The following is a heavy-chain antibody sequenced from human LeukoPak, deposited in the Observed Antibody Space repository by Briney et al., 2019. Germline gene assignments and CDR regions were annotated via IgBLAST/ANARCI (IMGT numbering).Heavy chain of an antibody. V-gene: IGHV3-21*01. J-gene: IGHJ5*01. CDR3: ARVAVSGPTGWFDS. CDR1: GFALKSYS. CDR2: ISSTSAYI. Sequence: GGSLRLSCGGSGFALKSYSLTWVRQAPGKGLEWVSSISSTSAYIHYADSVKGRFTNSRDNVDNVVYLEMNGLRAEDTATYYCARVAVSGPTGWFDSWGQGTLVIVSS. D-gene: IGHD2-8*02.